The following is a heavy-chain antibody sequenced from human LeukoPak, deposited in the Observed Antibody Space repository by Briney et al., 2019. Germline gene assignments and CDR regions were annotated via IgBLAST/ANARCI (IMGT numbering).Heavy chain of an antibody. CDR1: EFTFSSYW. V-gene: IGHV3-7*03. D-gene: IGHD6-13*01. J-gene: IGHJ4*02. CDR2: IKEDGSEM. Sequence: PGGSLRLSCAASEFTFSSYWMSWVRQAPGKGLEWVGNIKEDGSEMYYVDSVKGRFAISRDNARNSLYLQMNSLRDEDTAVYYCARGGGVTAATANFDCWGQGTLVSVSS. CDR3: ARGGGVTAATANFDC.